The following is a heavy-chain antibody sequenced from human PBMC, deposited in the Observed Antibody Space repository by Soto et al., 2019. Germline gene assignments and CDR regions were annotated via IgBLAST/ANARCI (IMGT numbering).Heavy chain of an antibody. CDR3: ARDGTGGYSYGFPLHDAFDI. CDR2: ISAYNGNT. D-gene: IGHD5-18*01. CDR1: GYTFTSYG. Sequence: AASVKVSCKASGYTFTSYGISWVRQAPGQGLEWMGWISAYNGNTNYAQKLQGRVTMTTDTSTSTAYMELRSLRSDDTAVYYCARDGTGGYSYGFPLHDAFDIWGQGTMVTVSS. J-gene: IGHJ3*02. V-gene: IGHV1-18*04.